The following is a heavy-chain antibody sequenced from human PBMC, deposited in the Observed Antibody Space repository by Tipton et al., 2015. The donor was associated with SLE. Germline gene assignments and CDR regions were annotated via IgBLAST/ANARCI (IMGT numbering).Heavy chain of an antibody. V-gene: IGHV4-59*02. CDR3: AREKGDAYPNLVAFDI. D-gene: IGHD3-16*01. Sequence: TLSLTCSVSGASVSPHFWSWIRQTPGKGLEWIGYIYYSGSTNYNPSLKSRVTISVDTSKNQFSLKLSSVTAADTAVYYCAREKGDAYPNLVAFDIWGQGTMVTVSS. J-gene: IGHJ3*02. CDR2: IYYSGST. CDR1: GASVSPHF.